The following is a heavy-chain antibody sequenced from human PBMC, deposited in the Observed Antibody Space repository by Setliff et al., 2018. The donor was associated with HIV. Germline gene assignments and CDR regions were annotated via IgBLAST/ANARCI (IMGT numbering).Heavy chain of an antibody. CDR3: ARGKKGIQLWSPRGFYFDY. CDR2: IYTSGSV. Sequence: SETLSLTCTVSGGSISSYYWSWIRQPPGEGLEWIGYIYTSGSVNYNPSLNSRVTISVDTSKNQFSLKLSSVTAADTAVYYCARGKKGIQLWSPRGFYFDYWGQGTLVTVSS. V-gene: IGHV4-4*09. D-gene: IGHD5-18*01. CDR1: GGSISSYY. J-gene: IGHJ4*02.